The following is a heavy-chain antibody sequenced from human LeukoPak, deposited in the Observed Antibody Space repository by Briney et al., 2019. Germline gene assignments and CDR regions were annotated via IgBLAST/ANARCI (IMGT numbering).Heavy chain of an antibody. V-gene: IGHV3-15*01. CDR2: IKSKTDGGTT. CDR3: TTGRLDY. Sequence: GGSLRLSCTASGFTFTDAWMNWVRQAPGKGLEWVGRIKSKTDGGTTDYPAPVRGRFTISRNDSRDTVYLEMSSLKIEDTAVYFCTTGRLDYWGQGTLVTVSS. CDR1: GFTFTDAW. J-gene: IGHJ4*02.